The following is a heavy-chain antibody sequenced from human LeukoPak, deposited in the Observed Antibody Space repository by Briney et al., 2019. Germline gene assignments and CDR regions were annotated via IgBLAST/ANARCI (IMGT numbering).Heavy chain of an antibody. CDR2: IIPIFGIA. CDR1: GGTFSSYA. V-gene: IGHV1-69*04. CDR3: ARAVTLGNLYYFDY. Sequence: SVKVSCKASGGTFSSYAISWVRQAPGQGLEWMGRIIPIFGIANYAQEFQGRVTITADKSTSTAYMELSSLRSEDTAVYYCARAVTLGNLYYFDYWGQGTLVTVSS. D-gene: IGHD3-16*01. J-gene: IGHJ4*02.